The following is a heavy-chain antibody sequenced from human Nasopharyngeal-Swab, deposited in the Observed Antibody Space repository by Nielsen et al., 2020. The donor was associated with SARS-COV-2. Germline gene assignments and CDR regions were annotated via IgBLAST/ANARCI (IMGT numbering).Heavy chain of an antibody. J-gene: IGHJ5*01. D-gene: IGHD5-18*01. CDR2: ISHSGTT. V-gene: IGHV4-30-2*01. Sequence: WIRRPPGKGLEWIGYISHSGTTYYNPSLKSRLLISLDRSENQFSLKLNSVTAADTAVYYCARDRGYGFGHTGWFDSWGQGTLVTVSS. CDR3: ARDRGYGFGHTGWFDS.